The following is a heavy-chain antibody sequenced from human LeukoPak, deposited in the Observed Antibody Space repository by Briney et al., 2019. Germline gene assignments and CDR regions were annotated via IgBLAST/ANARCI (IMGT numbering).Heavy chain of an antibody. Sequence: GGSLRLSCAASGFTFSSYDMHWVRQATGKGLEWVSAIGTAGDTYYPGSVKGRFTISRDNAKNSLYLQMNSLRAEDTAVYYCARDPRIAAQGRNWGQGTLVTVSS. V-gene: IGHV3-13*01. J-gene: IGHJ4*02. D-gene: IGHD6-6*01. CDR1: GFTFSSYD. CDR3: ARDPRIAAQGRN. CDR2: IGTAGDT.